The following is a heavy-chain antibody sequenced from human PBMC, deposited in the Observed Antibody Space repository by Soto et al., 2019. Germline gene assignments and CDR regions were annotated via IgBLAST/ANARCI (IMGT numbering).Heavy chain of an antibody. D-gene: IGHD3-16*01. CDR3: AKDWATDL. Sequence: PGGSLRLCCAASGFTFSSYAMSWVRQAPGKGLEWVSAISGSGGSTYYADSVEGRFTIDRDNSKNPLYLQMNSLRAEDMAVYYCAKDWATDLWGRGTLVTVSS. J-gene: IGHJ2*01. V-gene: IGHV3-23*01. CDR1: GFTFSSYA. CDR2: ISGSGGST.